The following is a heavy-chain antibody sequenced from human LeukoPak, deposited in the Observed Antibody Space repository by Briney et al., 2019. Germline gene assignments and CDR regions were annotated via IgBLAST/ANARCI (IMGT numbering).Heavy chain of an antibody. V-gene: IGHV3-15*01. CDR3: TTDILGYCSGGSCYSSDY. D-gene: IGHD2-15*01. J-gene: IGHJ4*02. Sequence: GGSLRLSCAASGFTFSDAWMSWVRQAPGKGLEWVGRIKSKTDGGTTDYAAPVKGRFTISRDDSKNTLYLQMNSLKTEDTAVYYCTTDILGYCSGGSCYSSDYWGQGTLVTVSS. CDR1: GFTFSDAW. CDR2: IKSKTDGGTT.